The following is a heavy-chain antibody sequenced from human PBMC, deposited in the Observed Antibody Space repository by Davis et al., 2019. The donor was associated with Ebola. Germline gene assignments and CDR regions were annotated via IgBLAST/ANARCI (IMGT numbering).Heavy chain of an antibody. CDR1: GYTFTNYA. Sequence: AASVKVSCKASGYTFTNYAMHWVRQAPGQRLEWMGWINPGNGDTKYSQKFQGRVTITTDTSASTAYMGLSSLKSEDTAVYYCARVGRRGVFVPFDYWGQGTLVTVSP. J-gene: IGHJ4*02. D-gene: IGHD3-10*01. V-gene: IGHV1-3*01. CDR2: INPGNGDT. CDR3: ARVGRRGVFVPFDY.